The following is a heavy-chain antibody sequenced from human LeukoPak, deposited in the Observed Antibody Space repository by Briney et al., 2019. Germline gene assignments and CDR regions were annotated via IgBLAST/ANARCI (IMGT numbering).Heavy chain of an antibody. CDR3: AKDQRVPFGQYCGGDCYSQGDAFDI. Sequence: PGGSLRLSCAASGFTFSSYAMSWVRQAPGKGLEWVSNISGSGGRSRTYYADSVKGRFTISRDNSKNTLYLQMNSLRAEDTAVYYCAKDQRVPFGQYCGGDCYSQGDAFDIWGQGTMVTVSS. J-gene: IGHJ3*02. CDR1: GFTFSSYA. CDR2: ISGSGGRSRT. D-gene: IGHD2-21*02. V-gene: IGHV3-23*01.